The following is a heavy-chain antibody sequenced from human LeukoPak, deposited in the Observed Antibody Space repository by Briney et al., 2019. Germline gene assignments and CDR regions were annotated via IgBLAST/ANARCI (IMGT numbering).Heavy chain of an antibody. CDR1: GYSFTTYW. V-gene: IGHV5-51*01. J-gene: IGHJ4*02. CDR2: IYPGDYDT. CDR3: ARQHGSGSYYSRAIDY. Sequence: ESLKISCESSGYSFTTYWIGWVRQMPGKGLEWMGIIYPGDYDTRYSPSFQGQVTISADKSISTAYLQWSSVKASDTAMYYCARQHGSGSYYSRAIDYWGQGTLVTVSS. D-gene: IGHD3-10*01.